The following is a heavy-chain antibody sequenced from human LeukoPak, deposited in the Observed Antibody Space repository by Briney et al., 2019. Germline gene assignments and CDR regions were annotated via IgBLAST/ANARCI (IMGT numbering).Heavy chain of an antibody. D-gene: IGHD3-9*01. CDR1: GFTFNTLN. CDR3: ARGHYDVLAASYKWTPDY. V-gene: IGHV3-21*01. J-gene: IGHJ4*02. Sequence: RTGGSLRLSCAASGFTFNTLNMNWVRQAPGKGLEWVSSITSGGDYIYYADSVKGRFTTSRDNAKNSLSLQLNSLRVEDTAVYYCARGHYDVLAASYKWTPDYWGQGTLVTVSS. CDR2: ITSGGDYI.